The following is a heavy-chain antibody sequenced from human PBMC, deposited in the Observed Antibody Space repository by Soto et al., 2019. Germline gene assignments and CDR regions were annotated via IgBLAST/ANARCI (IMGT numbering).Heavy chain of an antibody. CDR2: IFYSGST. CDR1: GGSISSYY. D-gene: IGHD3-9*01. CDR3: ARADYHILNAYYKKQRYFDY. V-gene: IGHV4-59*01. Sequence: LSLTCTVSGGSISSYYWNWIRQPPGKGLEWIGCIFYSGSTNYNPSLKSRVTISVDTSKNQFSLKLGSVAAADTAVYYCARADYHILNAYYKKQRYFDYWGQGTLVTVSS. J-gene: IGHJ4*02.